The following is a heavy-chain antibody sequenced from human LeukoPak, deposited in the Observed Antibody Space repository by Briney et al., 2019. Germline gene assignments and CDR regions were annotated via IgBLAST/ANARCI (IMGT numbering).Heavy chain of an antibody. J-gene: IGHJ4*02. Sequence: PGGSLRLSCAASGFTFSSYATTWVRQAPGKGLEWVSAISASDGSTYYVDSVKGRFTISRDFSKNTLFLQMNSLRAEDTAVYYCAKLTSGWFEDFWGQGTLVTVSS. CDR2: ISASDGST. V-gene: IGHV3-23*01. CDR1: GFTFSSYA. D-gene: IGHD6-19*01. CDR3: AKLTSGWFEDF.